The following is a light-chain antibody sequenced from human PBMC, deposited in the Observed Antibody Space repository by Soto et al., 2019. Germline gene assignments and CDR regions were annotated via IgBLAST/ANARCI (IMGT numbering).Light chain of an antibody. CDR2: LNSDGSH. V-gene: IGLV4-69*01. CDR3: QTWGTGIRV. Sequence: QLVLTQSPSASASLGASVKLTCTLSSGHSSYAIAWHQQQPEKGPRYLMKLNSDGSHSKGDGIPDRFSGSSSGAERYLTISILQSADAADSHCQTWGTGIRVFGGGTKLTVL. CDR1: SGHSSYA. J-gene: IGLJ3*02.